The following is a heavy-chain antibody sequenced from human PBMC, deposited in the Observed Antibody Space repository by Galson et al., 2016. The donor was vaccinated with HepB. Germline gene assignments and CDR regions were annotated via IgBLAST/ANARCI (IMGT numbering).Heavy chain of an antibody. CDR2: LYYGGST. CDR1: GGSIRSAGFY. Sequence: TLSLTCTVSGGSIRSAGFYWTWIRQLPGRGLEWIGYLYYGGSTFYNPSLQSPVTMSVDTSNNHFSLRLNSVTAADTAVYYCARDNVMGAKNWFDPWGQGTLVTVSS. V-gene: IGHV4-31*01. D-gene: IGHD1-26*01. J-gene: IGHJ5*02. CDR3: ARDNVMGAKNWFDP.